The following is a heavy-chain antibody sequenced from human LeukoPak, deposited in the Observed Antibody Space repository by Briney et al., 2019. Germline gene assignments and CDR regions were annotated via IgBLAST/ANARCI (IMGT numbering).Heavy chain of an antibody. V-gene: IGHV1-69*01. CDR2: ITPMFGTS. CDR3: ARDSSEFRSLLFH. J-gene: IGHJ1*01. CDR1: GGIFSRHT. Sequence: SVKVSCKASGGIFSRHTISWVRQSPGQGLEWMEGITPMFGTSNYAQKFQGRVTITADEPTSTAYMELSSLRSEDTAVYYCARDSSEFRSLLFHWGQGTLVTVSS. D-gene: IGHD1-14*01.